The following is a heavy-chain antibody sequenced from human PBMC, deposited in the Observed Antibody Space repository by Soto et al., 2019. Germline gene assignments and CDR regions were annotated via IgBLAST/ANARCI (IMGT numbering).Heavy chain of an antibody. CDR3: AKERATTTAFDY. V-gene: IGHV3-23*01. CDR1: GFTFSRDG. J-gene: IGHJ4*02. D-gene: IGHD4-17*01. Sequence: PGGSLRLSCAASGFTFSRDGMSWVRQAPGKGLEWVSLITDNGGSTYYADSVKGRFTISRDNTKKTLFLQMNSLRAEDTAVYYCAKERATTTAFDYWGQGALVTVYS. CDR2: ITDNGGST.